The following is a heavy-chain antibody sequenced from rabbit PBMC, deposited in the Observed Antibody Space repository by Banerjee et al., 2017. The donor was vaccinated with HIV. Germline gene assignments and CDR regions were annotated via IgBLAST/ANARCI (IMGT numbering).Heavy chain of an antibody. J-gene: IGHJ4*01. Sequence: QSLEESGGDLVKPGASLTLTCTASGFSFTSSYYMCWVRQAPGKGLEWIACIYTGWSETTYYANWAKGRFTISKTSSTTMTLQMSTLTAADTATYFCAREYAGGGGAYDLRGQGTLVTVS. CDR3: AREYAGGGGAYDL. CDR1: GFSFTSSYY. V-gene: IGHV1S40*01. D-gene: IGHD4-2*01. CDR2: IYTGWSETT.